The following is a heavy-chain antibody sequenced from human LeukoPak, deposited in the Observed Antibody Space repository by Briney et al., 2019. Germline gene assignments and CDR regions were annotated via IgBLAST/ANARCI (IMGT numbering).Heavy chain of an antibody. J-gene: IGHJ5*02. Sequence: ASVKVSCKASGYTFTGYYMHRVRQAPGQGLEWMGWINPNSGGTNCAQKFQGRVTMTRDTSISTAYMELSRLRSDDTAVYYSARRPVPAAIKGGWFDPWGQGTLVTVSS. CDR3: ARRPVPAAIKGGWFDP. CDR2: INPNSGGT. V-gene: IGHV1-2*02. CDR1: GYTFTGYY. D-gene: IGHD2-2*01.